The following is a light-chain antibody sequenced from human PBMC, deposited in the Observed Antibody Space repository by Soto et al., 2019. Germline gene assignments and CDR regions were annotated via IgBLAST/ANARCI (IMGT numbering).Light chain of an antibody. CDR2: GAS. CDR1: QSVSSSY. V-gene: IGKV3-20*01. CDR3: LQHNSYPLT. J-gene: IGKJ4*01. Sequence: EIVLTQSPGTLSLSPGERATLSCRASQSVSSSYLAWYQNKPGQAPRLLIYGASSRATGIPDRFSGSGSGTDFTLTISRLEPEDFATYYCLQHNSYPLTFGGGTKVEIK.